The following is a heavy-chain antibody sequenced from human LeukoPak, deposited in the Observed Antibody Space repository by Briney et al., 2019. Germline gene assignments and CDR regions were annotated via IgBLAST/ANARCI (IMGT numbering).Heavy chain of an antibody. CDR3: ARGGGNYYYYYMDV. Sequence: PSETLSLTCAVSGGSISSGGYSWSWIRQPPGKGLEWIGYIYYSGSTYYNPSLKSRVTISVDTSKNQFSLKLSSVTAADTAVYYCARGGGNYYYYYMDVWGKGTTVTVSS. CDR2: IYYSGST. CDR1: GGSISSGGYS. D-gene: IGHD2/OR15-2a*01. V-gene: IGHV4-30-4*07. J-gene: IGHJ6*03.